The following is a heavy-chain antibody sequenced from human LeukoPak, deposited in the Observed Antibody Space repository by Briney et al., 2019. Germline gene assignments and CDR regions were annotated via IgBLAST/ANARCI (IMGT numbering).Heavy chain of an antibody. CDR2: INQDASTK. D-gene: IGHD1-26*01. V-gene: IGHV3-7*01. CDR1: GFTFSNTW. J-gene: IGHJ4*02. CDR3: ARDQSGSLDY. Sequence: GGSLRLSCAASGFTFSNTWMAWVRQATGKGLEWVANINQDASTKHYVDSVKGQFTISRDNAKNSLYLQMNSLTADDTAVYYCARDQSGSLDYWGQGTLVTVSS.